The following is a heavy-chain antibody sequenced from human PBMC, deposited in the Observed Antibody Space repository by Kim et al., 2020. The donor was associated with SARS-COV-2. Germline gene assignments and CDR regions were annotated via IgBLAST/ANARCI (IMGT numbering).Heavy chain of an antibody. D-gene: IGHD6-13*01. CDR1: GYTFTSYD. CDR2: MNPNSGNT. Sequence: ASVKVSCKASGYTFTSYDINWVRQATGQGLEWMGWMNPNSGNTGYAQKFQGRVTMTMNTSISTAYMELSSLRSEDTAVYYCARGFRAAAGPFYYYYYMDVWGKGTTVTVSS. J-gene: IGHJ6*03. CDR3: ARGFRAAAGPFYYYYYMDV. V-gene: IGHV1-8*01.